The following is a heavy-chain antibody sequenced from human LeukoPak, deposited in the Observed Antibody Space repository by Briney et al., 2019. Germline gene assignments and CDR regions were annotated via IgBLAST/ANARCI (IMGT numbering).Heavy chain of an antibody. CDR1: GFTVSSNY. D-gene: IGHD3-22*01. CDR2: IYSGGST. V-gene: IGHV3-53*01. Sequence: GGSLRLSCAASGFTVSSNYMSWVRQAPGKGLEWVSVIYSGGSTYYADSVKGRFTISRDNSKNTLYLQVNSLRAEDTAVYYCARAKSTYYYDSSGYGGMDVWGQGTTVTVSS. CDR3: ARAKSTYYYDSSGYGGMDV. J-gene: IGHJ6*02.